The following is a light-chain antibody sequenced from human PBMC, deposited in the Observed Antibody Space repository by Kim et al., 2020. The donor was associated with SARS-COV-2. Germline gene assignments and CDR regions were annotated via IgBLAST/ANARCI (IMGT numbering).Light chain of an antibody. Sequence: SPGERATLSCRASQSVSSNYLAWYQQNPGQAPRLLIYGTSSRATGIPDRFSGSGSGTDFTLTISRLEPDDFAVYYCQQYGSSPRTFGQGTKVDIK. CDR3: QQYGSSPRT. CDR2: GTS. V-gene: IGKV3-20*01. J-gene: IGKJ1*01. CDR1: QSVSSNY.